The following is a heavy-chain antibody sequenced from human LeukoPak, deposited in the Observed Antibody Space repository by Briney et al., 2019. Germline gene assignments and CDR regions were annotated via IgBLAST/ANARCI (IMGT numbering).Heavy chain of an antibody. J-gene: IGHJ4*02. V-gene: IGHV3-30*02. D-gene: IGHD3/OR15-3a*01. Sequence: GGSLRLSCAASGFTVSSNYMSWVRQAPGKGLEWVTYIRHDGNDEYYADSVKGRFTITRDNSKNTLYLQTNSLRAEDTAVYYCARDNWTFDYWGQGTLVTVSS. CDR1: GFTVSSNY. CDR3: ARDNWTFDY. CDR2: IRHDGNDE.